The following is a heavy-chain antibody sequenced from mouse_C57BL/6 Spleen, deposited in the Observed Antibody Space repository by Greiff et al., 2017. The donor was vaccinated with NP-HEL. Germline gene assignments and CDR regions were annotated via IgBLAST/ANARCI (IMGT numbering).Heavy chain of an antibody. V-gene: IGHV5-17*01. Sequence: EVQVVESGGGLVKPGGSLKLSCAASGFTFSDYGMHWVRQAPEKGLEWVAYISSGSSTIYYADTVKGRFTISRDNAKNNLFLQMTSLRSEATAMYYWARDDYDAMDYWGQGTSVTVSS. CDR2: ISSGSSTI. CDR3: ARDDYDAMDY. J-gene: IGHJ4*01. CDR1: GFTFSDYG.